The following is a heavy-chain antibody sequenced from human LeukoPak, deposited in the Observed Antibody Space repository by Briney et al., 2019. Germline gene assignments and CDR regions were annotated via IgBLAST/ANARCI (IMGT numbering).Heavy chain of an antibody. V-gene: IGHV3-64*01. CDR2: ISSNGGST. Sequence: GGSLRLSSAASGFTFSSYAMHWVRQAPGKGLEYVSAISSNGGSTYYANSVKGRFTISRDNSKNTLYLQMGSLRAEDMAVYYCARGPGITGTTLNYWGQGTLVTVSS. CDR3: ARGPGITGTTLNY. D-gene: IGHD1-20*01. J-gene: IGHJ4*02. CDR1: GFTFSSYA.